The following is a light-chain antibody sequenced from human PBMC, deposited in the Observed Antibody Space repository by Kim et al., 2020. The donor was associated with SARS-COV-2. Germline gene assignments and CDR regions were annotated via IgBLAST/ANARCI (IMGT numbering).Light chain of an antibody. V-gene: IGKV1-39*01. CDR3: QQCASTPT. CDR1: QSIGNC. Sequence: LSSSVGDRVIITCQASQSIGNCLNWYQHKPGKAPKRLIYGASSLQSGVPSGFSGSGSGTEFTLTISSLQPEDIATYYCQQCASTPTFGQGTKLEI. J-gene: IGKJ1*01. CDR2: GAS.